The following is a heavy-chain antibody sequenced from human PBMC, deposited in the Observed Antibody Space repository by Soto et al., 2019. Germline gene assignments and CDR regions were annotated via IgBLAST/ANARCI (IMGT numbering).Heavy chain of an antibody. CDR1: GGSFSGYY. D-gene: IGHD1-1*01. J-gene: IGHJ5*02. CDR2: INHSGST. V-gene: IGHV4-34*01. CDR3: VRDGTKTLRDWFDP. Sequence: SETLSLTCAVYGGSFSGYYWSWIRQPPGKGLEWIGEINHSGSTNYNPSLKSRVTISVDTSKNQFSLKLSSVTAADTAVYYCVRDGTKTLRDWFDPWGQGISVTVSS.